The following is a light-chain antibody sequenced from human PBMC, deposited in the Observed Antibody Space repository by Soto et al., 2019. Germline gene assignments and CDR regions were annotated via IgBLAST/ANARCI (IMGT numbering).Light chain of an antibody. CDR3: QHWTDYSWT. CDR2: KTS. CDR1: QSLTMW. Sequence: DIHMTQSPSTLSASVGDRVTITCRASQSLTMWLAWYQKKPGKAPNLLIYKTSSLESGVPSRFSGSGSGTEFTLTNSSLQSDDFATDYGQHWTDYSWTCGQGTKVEVK. V-gene: IGKV1-5*03. J-gene: IGKJ1*01.